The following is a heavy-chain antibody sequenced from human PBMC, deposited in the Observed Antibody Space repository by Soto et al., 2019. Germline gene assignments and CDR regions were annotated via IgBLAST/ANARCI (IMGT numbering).Heavy chain of an antibody. CDR1: GGSVSSGGYY. Sequence: QVQLQESGPGLVEPSQTLSLTCTVSGGSVSSGGYYWSWIRQHPGKGLEWIGYIYYSGSTYYNPSLKSRITISVDTSKNQFSLKLSSMSAADTAVYYCARVFDEYLPYSFDYWGQGTLVTVSS. CDR2: IYYSGST. D-gene: IGHD2-2*01. CDR3: ARVFDEYLPYSFDY. J-gene: IGHJ4*02. V-gene: IGHV4-31*03.